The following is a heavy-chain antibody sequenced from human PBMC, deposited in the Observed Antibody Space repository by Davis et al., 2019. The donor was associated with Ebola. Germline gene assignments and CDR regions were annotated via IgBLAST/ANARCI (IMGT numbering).Heavy chain of an antibody. J-gene: IGHJ6*04. CDR2: ISGSAGST. CDR3: AKGDRMDV. Sequence: GESLKISCAASGFTFSSYWMSWVRQAPGKGLEWVSEISGSAGSTYYADSVKGRFTISRDNSKNTLYLQMNSLRAEDTAVYYCAKGDRMDVWGKGTTVTVSS. CDR1: GFTFSSYW. V-gene: IGHV3-23*01.